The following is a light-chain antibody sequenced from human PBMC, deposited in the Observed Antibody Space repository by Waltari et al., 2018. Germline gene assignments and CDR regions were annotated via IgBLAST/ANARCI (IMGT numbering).Light chain of an antibody. V-gene: IGKV3D-15*01. Sequence: EIVMTQSPATLSLSPGERATLSCRASQSVSSSLAWYQQKPGQDPRLLIYGASSSATVIPDRCSCSVSGTEFTLTISSLSPEDVAVYYCQQNSNWPYSFVQGTKVEIK. J-gene: IGKJ2*03. CDR2: GAS. CDR1: QSVSSS. CDR3: QQNSNWPYS.